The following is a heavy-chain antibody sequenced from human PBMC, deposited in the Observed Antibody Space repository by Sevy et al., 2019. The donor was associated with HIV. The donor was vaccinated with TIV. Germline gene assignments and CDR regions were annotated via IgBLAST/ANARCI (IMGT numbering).Heavy chain of an antibody. CDR2: ISGSGGST. CDR3: ANGSGDLPNWFDP. D-gene: IGHD2-21*02. Sequence: GGSLRLSCAASGFTFSSYAMSWVRQAPGKGLEWVSAISGSGGSTYYADSVKGRFTISRDNFKNTLYLQMNSLRAEDTAVYYCANGSGDLPNWFDPWGQGTLVTVSS. CDR1: GFTFSSYA. J-gene: IGHJ5*02. V-gene: IGHV3-23*01.